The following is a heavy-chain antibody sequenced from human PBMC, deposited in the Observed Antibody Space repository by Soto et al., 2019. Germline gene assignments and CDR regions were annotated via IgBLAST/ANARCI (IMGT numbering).Heavy chain of an antibody. V-gene: IGHV3-15*01. CDR2: IKSKTDGGTT. J-gene: IGHJ4*02. CDR3: TTDVDDYYDSSGYHDY. D-gene: IGHD3-22*01. Sequence: PGGPLGLYCSASGFTFRNAWMSWVRQAPGKGLEWVGRIKSKTDGGTTDYAAPVKGRFTISRDDSKNTLYLQMNSLKTEDTAVYYCTTDVDDYYDSSGYHDYWGQGTLVTVS. CDR1: GFTFRNAW.